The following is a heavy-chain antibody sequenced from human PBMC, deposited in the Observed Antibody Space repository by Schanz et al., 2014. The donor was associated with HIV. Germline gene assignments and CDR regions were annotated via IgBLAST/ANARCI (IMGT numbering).Heavy chain of an antibody. J-gene: IGHJ6*02. Sequence: DVQLLESGGGLVQPGGSLRLSCEASGFTFSNYAMSWVRQAPGKGLEWVSGISDTGVRTNYADSVKGRLTISRDNSENTLYLQMNSLRAEDTAVYYCAKSRGDSWPYGMDVWGQGTTVTVSS. CDR2: ISDTGVRT. CDR1: GFTFSNYA. D-gene: IGHD4-17*01. CDR3: AKSRGDSWPYGMDV. V-gene: IGHV3-23*01.